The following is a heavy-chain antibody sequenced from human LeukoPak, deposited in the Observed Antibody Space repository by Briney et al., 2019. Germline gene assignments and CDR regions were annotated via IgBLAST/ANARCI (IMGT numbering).Heavy chain of an antibody. CDR1: GLKFSSAW. D-gene: IGHD3-22*01. J-gene: IGHJ4*02. CDR2: IKEDGSEK. Sequence: GGSQRLSCAASGLKFSSAWMSWVRQAPGKGLEWVANIKEDGSEKYYVDSVKGRFTISRDNAKNSLYLQMNSLRAEDTAVYYCARHSSGYYWGQATLVTLSS. V-gene: IGHV3-7*01. CDR3: ARHSSGYY.